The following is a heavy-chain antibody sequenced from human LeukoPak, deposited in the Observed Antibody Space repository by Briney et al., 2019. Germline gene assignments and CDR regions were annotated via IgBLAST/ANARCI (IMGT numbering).Heavy chain of an antibody. V-gene: IGHV3-30-3*01. Sequence: GGSLRLPCAASGFTFSSYAMHWVRQAPGKGLEWVAVISYDGSNKYYADSVKGRFTISRDNSKNTLYLQMNSLRAEDTAVYYCARGCSSTSCYIMDVWGQGTTVTVSS. J-gene: IGHJ6*02. CDR3: ARGCSSTSCYIMDV. CDR2: ISYDGSNK. CDR1: GFTFSSYA. D-gene: IGHD2-2*02.